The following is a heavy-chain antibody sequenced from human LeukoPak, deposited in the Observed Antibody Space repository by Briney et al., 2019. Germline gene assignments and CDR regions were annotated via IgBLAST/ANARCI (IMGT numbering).Heavy chain of an antibody. V-gene: IGHV4-34*01. J-gene: IGHJ4*02. CDR2: INHSGST. Sequence: SETLSLTCAVYGGYFSGYYWSWIRQPPGKGLEWIGEINHSGSTNYNPSLKSRVTISVDTSKNQFSLKLSSVTAADTAVYYCARRDVAAAVQYYFDYWGQGTLVTVSS. CDR1: GGYFSGYY. D-gene: IGHD6-13*01. CDR3: ARRDVAAAVQYYFDY.